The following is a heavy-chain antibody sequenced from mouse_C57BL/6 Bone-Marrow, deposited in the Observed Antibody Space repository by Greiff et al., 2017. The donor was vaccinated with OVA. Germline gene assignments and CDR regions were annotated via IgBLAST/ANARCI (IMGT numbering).Heavy chain of an antibody. D-gene: IGHD2-10*01. J-gene: IGHJ2*01. V-gene: IGHV1-62-2*01. CDR2: FYPGSGSI. CDR1: GYTFTEYT. CDR3: ARHEDASYRNPYFDY. Sequence: QVQLKESGAELVKPGASVKLSCKASGYTFTEYTIHWVKQRSGQGLEWIGWFYPGSGSIKYNEKFKDKATLTAEKSSSTVYMELSRLTSDNSASSFCARHEDASYRNPYFDYWCQGTTLTVSS.